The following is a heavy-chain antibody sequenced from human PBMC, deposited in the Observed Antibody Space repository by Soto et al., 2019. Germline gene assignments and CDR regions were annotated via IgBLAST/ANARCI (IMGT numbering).Heavy chain of an antibody. Sequence: LRLSCAASGFIFSSYGMHWVRQAPGKGLEWVAGISYDGSNKYYADSVKGRITISRDNSKNTLYLQMNSLRAEDTAVYYCATEYYDILTGYFKSGFDYWGQGTLVTAPQ. J-gene: IGHJ4*02. D-gene: IGHD3-9*01. CDR1: GFIFSSYG. CDR2: ISYDGSNK. CDR3: ATEYYDILTGYFKSGFDY. V-gene: IGHV3-30*03.